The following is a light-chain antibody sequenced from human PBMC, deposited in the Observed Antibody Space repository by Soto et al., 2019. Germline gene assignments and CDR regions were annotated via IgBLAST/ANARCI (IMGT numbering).Light chain of an antibody. CDR2: MNN. CDR1: RSNIGSSI. Sequence: QSVLTQPPSLSGTPGQTVTISCFGSRSNIGSSIVHWYRQFPGTAPKHLIYMNNKRPSGVPDRFSGSKSGTSASLVISGLRSEDEADYYCVAWDDNLSARVFGGGTKLTVL. CDR3: VAWDDNLSARV. J-gene: IGLJ3*02. V-gene: IGLV1-47*01.